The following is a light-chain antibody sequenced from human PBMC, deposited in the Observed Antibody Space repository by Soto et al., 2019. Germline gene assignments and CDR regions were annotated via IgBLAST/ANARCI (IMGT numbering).Light chain of an antibody. CDR3: HQYDSWT. CDR2: DAS. J-gene: IGKJ1*01. V-gene: IGKV3-15*01. Sequence: EIVMTQSPATVSVSPGERVTLSCRASQSITGNLTWYQQKPGQAPRLLIYDASTRATGIPDRFSGSGSGTDFTLTISRLEPEDFAVYYCHQYDSWTFGQGTKVDIK. CDR1: QSITGN.